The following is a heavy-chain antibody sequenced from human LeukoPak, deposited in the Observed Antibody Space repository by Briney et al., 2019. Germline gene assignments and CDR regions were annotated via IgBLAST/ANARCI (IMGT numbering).Heavy chain of an antibody. CDR2: IYYSGST. CDR3: ARHYRQQLRYYYYYGMDV. Sequence: SETLSLTCTVSGGSISSSSYYWGWIRQPPGKGLEWIGSIYYSGSTYYNPSLKSRVTISVDTSKNQFSLKLSSVTAADTAVYYCARHYRQQLRYYYYYGMDVWGKGTTVTVSS. CDR1: GGSISSSSYY. V-gene: IGHV4-39*01. J-gene: IGHJ6*04. D-gene: IGHD6-13*01.